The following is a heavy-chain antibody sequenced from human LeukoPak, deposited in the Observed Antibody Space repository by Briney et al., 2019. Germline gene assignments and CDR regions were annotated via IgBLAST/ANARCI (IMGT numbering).Heavy chain of an antibody. CDR2: ISHDGSNK. D-gene: IGHD6-13*01. CDR3: TTDYPHSSSWYYFDY. Sequence: GGSLRLSCAASGFTFSSYAMHWVRQAPGKGLEWVAAISHDGSNKYSADSVKGRFTISRDNSKNTLYLQMNSLKTEDTAVYYCTTDYPHSSSWYYFDYWGQGTLVTVSS. CDR1: GFTFSSYA. V-gene: IGHV3-30*04. J-gene: IGHJ4*02.